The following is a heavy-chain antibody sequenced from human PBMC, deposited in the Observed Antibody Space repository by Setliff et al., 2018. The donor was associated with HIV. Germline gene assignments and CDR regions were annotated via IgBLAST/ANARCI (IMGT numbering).Heavy chain of an antibody. Sequence: SETLSLTCSVSSGSVSGYYWGWIRQPPGKKLEWIGYIHSSGSTIYSASLKSRVSISVDTSKNQFSLKLNSVTAADTAVYYCRGVDTAMVRFFDYWGQGTLVTVSS. V-gene: IGHV4-59*08. J-gene: IGHJ4*02. CDR3: RGVDTAMVRFFDY. D-gene: IGHD5-18*01. CDR2: IHSSGST. CDR1: SGSVSGYY.